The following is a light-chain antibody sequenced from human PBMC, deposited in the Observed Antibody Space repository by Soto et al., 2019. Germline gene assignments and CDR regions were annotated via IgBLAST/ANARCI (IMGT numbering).Light chain of an antibody. CDR1: QNITQY. Sequence: DNQMAQSPSTLSASVGDRVTISCRANQNITQYLAWYQQKPGQAPKLLISEASILEHGVPPRFAGSGSGTDFTLTITDLQPDDFATYFCQQYVRPYSFVQGTKVEI. V-gene: IGKV1-5*03. CDR3: QQYVRPYS. J-gene: IGKJ2*03. CDR2: EAS.